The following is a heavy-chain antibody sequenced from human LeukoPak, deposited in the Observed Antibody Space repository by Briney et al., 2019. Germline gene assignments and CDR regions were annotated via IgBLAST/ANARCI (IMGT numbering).Heavy chain of an antibody. CDR1: GGSFSGYS. CDR2: IDHTGST. Sequence: SEPLSLTCAVYGGSFSGYSRTWIRQPPGKGVEWIGEIDHTGSTNYNASLASRVTISADTSQNRFSLRLRCVPAADTAVSYCARVYVTVVRGSWLDPWGQGTLVTVSS. CDR3: ARVYVTVVRGSWLDP. V-gene: IGHV4-34*01. J-gene: IGHJ5*02. D-gene: IGHD3-10*01.